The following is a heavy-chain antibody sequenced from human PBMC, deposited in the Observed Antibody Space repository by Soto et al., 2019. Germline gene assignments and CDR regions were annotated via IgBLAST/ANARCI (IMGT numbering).Heavy chain of an antibody. D-gene: IGHD6-19*01. CDR3: ARSRRDSSGWTGAFDI. V-gene: IGHV1-8*01. Sequence: EASVKVSCKASGYTFTSYDINWVRQATGQGFEWMGWMNPNNGNTDYAQKFQGRVTMTTDTSTSTAYMELRSLRSDDTAVYYCARSRRDSSGWTGAFDIWGQGTMVTVSS. CDR2: MNPNNGNT. CDR1: GYTFTSYD. J-gene: IGHJ3*02.